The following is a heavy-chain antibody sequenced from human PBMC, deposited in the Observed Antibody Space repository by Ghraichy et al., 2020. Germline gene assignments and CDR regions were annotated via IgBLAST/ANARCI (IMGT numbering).Heavy chain of an antibody. D-gene: IGHD6-13*01. Sequence: VSFISPSGSTIYYADSVKGRFTISRDNAKNSLYLQMNSLRAEDKAVYYCAREGIAAINNAFEIWGQGTVVTVSS. J-gene: IGHJ3*02. V-gene: IGHV3-48*03. CDR3: AREGIAAINNAFEI. CDR2: ISPSGSTI.